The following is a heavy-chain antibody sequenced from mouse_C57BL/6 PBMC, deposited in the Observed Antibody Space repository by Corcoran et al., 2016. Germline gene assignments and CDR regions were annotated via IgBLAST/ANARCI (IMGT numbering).Heavy chain of an antibody. D-gene: IGHD3-3*01. V-gene: IGHV3-6*01. CDR1: GYSITSGYY. CDR3: ARVPGTGVFFDY. J-gene: IGHJ2*01. CDR2: ISYDGSN. Sequence: DVQLQESGPGLVKPSQSLSLTCSVTGYSITSGYYWNWIRQFPGNKLEWMGYISYDGSNNYNPSLKNRITITRDTSKHQFFLKLNSVTTEDTATYYCARVPGTGVFFDYWVQGTTLTVSS.